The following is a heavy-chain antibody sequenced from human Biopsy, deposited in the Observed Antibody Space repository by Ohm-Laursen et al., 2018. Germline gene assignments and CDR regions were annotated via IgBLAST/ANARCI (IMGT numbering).Heavy chain of an antibody. CDR3: ARNLGYYSDRTVPGYFDL. CDR2: VYYTGST. CDR1: GDSISSYY. J-gene: IGHJ2*01. D-gene: IGHD3-22*01. V-gene: IGHV4-59*01. Sequence: TLSLTCTVSGDSISSYYWSWIRQPPGKGLQWIGYVYYTGSTDYNPSLQSRVTISVDTSKNHFSLRLRSVTPADAAIYYCARNLGYYSDRTVPGYFDLWGHGTLVTVSS.